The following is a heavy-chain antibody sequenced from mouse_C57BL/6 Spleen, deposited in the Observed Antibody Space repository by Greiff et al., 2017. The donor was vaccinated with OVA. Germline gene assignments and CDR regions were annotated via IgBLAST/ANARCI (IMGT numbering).Heavy chain of an antibody. CDR2: ISDGGSYT. J-gene: IGHJ2*01. CDR3: ARDHTTVVDTYTYFDY. CDR1: GFTFSSYA. D-gene: IGHD1-1*01. Sequence: DVKLVESGGGLVKPGGSLKLSCAASGFTFSSYAMSWVRQTPEKRLEWVATISDGGSYTYYPDNVQGRFTISRDNAKNNLYLQMSHLKSEDTAMYYCARDHTTVVDTYTYFDYWGQGTTLTVSS. V-gene: IGHV5-4*01.